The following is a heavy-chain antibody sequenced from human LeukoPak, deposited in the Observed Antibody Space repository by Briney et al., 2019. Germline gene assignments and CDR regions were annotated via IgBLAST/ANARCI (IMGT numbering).Heavy chain of an antibody. CDR2: ISSSSSYI. CDR3: ARDNRGWQWLAPFDP. Sequence: GGSLRLSCAASGFTFSSYSMNWVRQAPGKGLEWVSSISSSSSYIYYADSVKGRFTISRVNAKNSLYLQMNSLRAEDTAVYYCARDNRGWQWLAPFDPWGQGTLVTVSS. V-gene: IGHV3-21*01. J-gene: IGHJ5*02. CDR1: GFTFSSYS. D-gene: IGHD6-19*01.